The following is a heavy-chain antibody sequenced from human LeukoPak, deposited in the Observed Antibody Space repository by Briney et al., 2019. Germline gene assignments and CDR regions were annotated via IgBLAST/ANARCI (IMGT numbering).Heavy chain of an antibody. CDR2: IIPIFGTA. CDR3: ARDTGEYGDSSDY. V-gene: IGHV1-69*13. Sequence: SVKVSCKASGGTFSSYAISWVRQAPGQGLEWMGGIIPIFGTANYAQKFQGRVTITADESTSTAYMELSSLRSEDTAVYYCARDTGEYGDSSDYWGQGTLVTVSS. CDR1: GGTFSSYA. J-gene: IGHJ4*02. D-gene: IGHD4-17*01.